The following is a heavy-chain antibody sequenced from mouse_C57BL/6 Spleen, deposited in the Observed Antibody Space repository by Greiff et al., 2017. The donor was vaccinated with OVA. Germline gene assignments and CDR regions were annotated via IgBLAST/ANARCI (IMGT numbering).Heavy chain of an antibody. D-gene: IGHD2-4*01. CDR3: ARGDDYYYYAMDY. V-gene: IGHV5-17*01. CDR1: GFTFSDYG. Sequence: EVHLVESGGGLVKPGGSLQLSCAASGFTFSDYGMHWVRQAPEKGLEWVAYISSGSITIYYADTVKGRFTISRDNAKNTLFLQMTSLRSEDTAMYYCARGDDYYYYAMDYWGQGTTLTVSS. CDR2: ISSGSITI. J-gene: IGHJ4*01.